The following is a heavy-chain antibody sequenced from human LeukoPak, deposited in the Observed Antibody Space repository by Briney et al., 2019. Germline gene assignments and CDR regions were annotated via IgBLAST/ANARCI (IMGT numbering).Heavy chain of an antibody. CDR1: GFTFSSYW. CDR3: ARGGYSINSLDY. D-gene: IGHD4-11*01. V-gene: IGHV3-74*01. J-gene: IGHJ4*02. Sequence: GGSLRLSCAASGFTFSSYWMHWVRQAPGKGLVWVSRINTDETTTNSADSVEGRFTISRDNAKNTLYLQMNSLRAEDTAVYYCARGGYSINSLDYWGQGTLVTVSS. CDR2: INTDETTT.